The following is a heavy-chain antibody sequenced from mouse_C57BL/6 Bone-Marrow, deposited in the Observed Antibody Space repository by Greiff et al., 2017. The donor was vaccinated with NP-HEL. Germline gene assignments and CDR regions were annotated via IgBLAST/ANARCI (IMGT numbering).Heavy chain of an antibody. J-gene: IGHJ2*01. V-gene: IGHV1-22*01. D-gene: IGHD1-1*01. CDR2: INPNNGGT. CDR3: ARRDYYYLYYFDY. CDR1: GYTFTDYN. Sequence: EVQLQQPGPELVKPGASVKLSCKASGYTFTDYNMHWVKQSHGKSLEWIGYINPNNGGTSYNQKFKGKATLTVNKSSSTAYMQLRSLTSEDSAVYDCARRDYYYLYYFDYWGKGTTLTVSS.